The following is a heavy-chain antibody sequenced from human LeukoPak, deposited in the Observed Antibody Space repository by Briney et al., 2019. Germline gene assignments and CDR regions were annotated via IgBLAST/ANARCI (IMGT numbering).Heavy chain of an antibody. CDR3: AKVHVGYSSP. V-gene: IGHV1-69*04. D-gene: IGHD6-13*01. CDR1: GYTFTGYY. CDR2: IIPILGIA. J-gene: IGHJ5*02. Sequence: SSVKVSCKASGYTFTGYYMHWVRQAPGQGLEWMGRIIPILGIANYAQKFQGRVTITADKSTSTAYMELSSLRSEDTAVYYCAKVHVGYSSPWGQGTLVTVSS.